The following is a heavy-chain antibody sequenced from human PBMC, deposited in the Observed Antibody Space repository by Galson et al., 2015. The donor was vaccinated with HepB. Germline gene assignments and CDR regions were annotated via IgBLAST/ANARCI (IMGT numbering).Heavy chain of an antibody. CDR1: GFTFSSYS. V-gene: IGHV3-48*01. Sequence: SLRLSCAASGFTFSSYSMNWVRQAPGKGLEWVSYISSSSSTIYYADSVKGRFTISRDNAKNSLYLQMNSLRAEDTAVYYCARATTTVTTNYWGQGTLVTVSS. J-gene: IGHJ4*02. CDR3: ARATTTVTTNY. D-gene: IGHD4-17*01. CDR2: ISSSSSTI.